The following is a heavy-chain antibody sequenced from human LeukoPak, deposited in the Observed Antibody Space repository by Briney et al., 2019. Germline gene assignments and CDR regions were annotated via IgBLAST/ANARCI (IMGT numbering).Heavy chain of an antibody. J-gene: IGHJ4*02. CDR2: ISSSGTTM. CDR1: GFTFSDYY. D-gene: IGHD2-8*01. V-gene: IGHV3-11*01. Sequence: GGSLRLSCAASGFTFSDYYMSWIRQTPGKGLEWVSYISSSGTTMEYAKSVKGRFTISRDNAKDSLYLQMNSLEAEDTAVCYCAKGHTYGMIWGQGTLVSVSS. CDR3: AKGHTYGMI.